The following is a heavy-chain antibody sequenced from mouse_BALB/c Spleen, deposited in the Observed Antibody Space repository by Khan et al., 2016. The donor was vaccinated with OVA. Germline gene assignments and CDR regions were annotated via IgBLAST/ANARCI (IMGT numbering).Heavy chain of an antibody. V-gene: IGHV1-20*01. D-gene: IGHD2-14*01. CDR3: ARGYDFFAS. CDR2: VNPNTDNI. Sequence: VQLKESGPDLVKPGASVKISCKASGYSFTLYYTSWVMQSYGKSLEWIGRVNPNTDNINYNQEFKGKAILTVDKSSNTANMGLRHLTSGDSAVYFCARGYDFFASWGQGTLVTVS. CDR1: GYSFTLYY. J-gene: IGHJ3*01.